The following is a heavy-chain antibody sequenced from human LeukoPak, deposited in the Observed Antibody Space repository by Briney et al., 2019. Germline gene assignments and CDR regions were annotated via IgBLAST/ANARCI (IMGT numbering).Heavy chain of an antibody. CDR1: GFIFSSYA. J-gene: IGHJ4*02. D-gene: IGHD4-17*01. CDR2: ISGGGDYT. Sequence: GGSLRLSCAASGFIFSSYAMSWVRQAPGKGLEWVSTISGGGDYTFYADSVKGRFTVSRDNSKNTLFVLMNSLRADDTAVYYCVKVGSNYGDPKDYWGQGTLVSVTS. CDR3: VKVGSNYGDPKDY. V-gene: IGHV3-23*01.